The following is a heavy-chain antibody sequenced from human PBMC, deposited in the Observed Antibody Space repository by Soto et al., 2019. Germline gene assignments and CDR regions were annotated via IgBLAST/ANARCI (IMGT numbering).Heavy chain of an antibody. Sequence: SETLSLTCTVSGGSISSYYWSWIRQPPGKGLEWIGYIYYSGSTNYSPSLKSRVTISVDTSKNQFSLRLTSVTAADTALYYCARGMTPPGAPAWYYFDSWGQGTLVTVSS. J-gene: IGHJ4*02. D-gene: IGHD2-8*02. CDR2: IYYSGST. CDR3: ARGMTPPGAPAWYYFDS. V-gene: IGHV4-59*12. CDR1: GGSISSYY.